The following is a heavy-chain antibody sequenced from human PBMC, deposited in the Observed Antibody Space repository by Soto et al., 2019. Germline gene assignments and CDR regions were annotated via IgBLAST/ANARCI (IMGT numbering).Heavy chain of an antibody. CDR3: AKGRVGSGSLTPRVDF. V-gene: IGHV3-23*01. Sequence: EVQLLESGGGLVQPGGSLRLSCAASGFTFNNYAMTWVRQAPGKGLEWVSAISGGGDTTSYADSVKGRFTVSRDGSKNTLYLHMSSLRAEDTALYYCAKGRVGSGSLTPRVDFWGQGTLVTVSS. CDR1: GFTFNNYA. J-gene: IGHJ4*02. CDR2: ISGGGDTT. D-gene: IGHD3-10*01.